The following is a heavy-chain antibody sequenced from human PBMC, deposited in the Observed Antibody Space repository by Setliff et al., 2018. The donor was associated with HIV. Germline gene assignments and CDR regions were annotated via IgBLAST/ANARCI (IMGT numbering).Heavy chain of an antibody. D-gene: IGHD1-20*01. Sequence: GGSLRLSCSASGFLFSRYAMSWVRQAPGKGLEWVSVISGSGGSTSYADSVKGRFTISRDDSKNTAFLQTNSLKTEDTAVYYCTPITGYYMDVWGKGTTVTVSS. CDR2: ISGSGGST. CDR1: GFLFSRYA. J-gene: IGHJ6*03. V-gene: IGHV3-23*01. CDR3: TPITGYYMDV.